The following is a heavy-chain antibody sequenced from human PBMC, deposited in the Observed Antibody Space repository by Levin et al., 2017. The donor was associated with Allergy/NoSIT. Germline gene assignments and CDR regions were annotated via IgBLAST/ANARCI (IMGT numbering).Heavy chain of an antibody. CDR1: GYSFSSYW. CDR3: ARLGLAVAGLPVDC. D-gene: IGHD6-19*01. V-gene: IGHV5-10-1*01. CDR2: IDPSDSYT. J-gene: IGHJ4*02. Sequence: SGGSLRLSCKGSGYSFSSYWVTWVRQMPGKGLEWMGRIDPSDSYTNYSPSFQGNVTISADKSISTAYLQWSSLKASDTAIYYCARLGLAVAGLPVDCWGQGTLVTVSS.